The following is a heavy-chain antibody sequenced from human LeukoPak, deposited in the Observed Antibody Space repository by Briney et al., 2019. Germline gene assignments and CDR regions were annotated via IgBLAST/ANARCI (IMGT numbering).Heavy chain of an antibody. CDR1: GYTFTSYY. CDR2: LNPSGGFT. V-gene: IGHV1-46*01. D-gene: IGHD1-26*01. Sequence: GASVKVSCKASGYTFTSYYVHWVRQAPGQGLEWMGVLNPSGGFTAYAQNFQGRVTITWDMSTSTVYMDMSSLRSEDTAVYYCAGSYSGSYREDYFDPWGQGTLVTVSS. CDR3: AGSYSGSYREDYFDP. J-gene: IGHJ5*02.